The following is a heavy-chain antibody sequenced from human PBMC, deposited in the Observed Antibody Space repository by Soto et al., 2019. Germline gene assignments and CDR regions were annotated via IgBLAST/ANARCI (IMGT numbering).Heavy chain of an antibody. Sequence: QITLKESGPPLVKPTQTLTLTCTFSGFSLTTSAVGVGWIRQPPGKALEWLALIYWDDDKRYNPSLKSRTTTTTDTYKNQIVLTSPSTDTVETATYYCALARRDILTDYYDGWFDTWGQRTLVTVSA. V-gene: IGHV2-5*02. J-gene: IGHJ5*02. CDR2: IYWDDDK. CDR3: ALARRDILTDYYDGWFDT. D-gene: IGHD3-9*01. CDR1: GFSLTTSAVG.